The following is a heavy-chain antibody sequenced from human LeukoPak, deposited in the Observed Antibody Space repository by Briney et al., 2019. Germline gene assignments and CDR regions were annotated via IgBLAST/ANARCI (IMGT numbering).Heavy chain of an antibody. V-gene: IGHV1-2*02. D-gene: IGHD6-19*01. J-gene: IGHJ3*02. CDR3: ARGQWPSDAFDI. CDR2: INPNSGGT. CDR1: GYTFTGYY. Sequence: ASVKVFCKASGYTFTGYYMHWVRQAPGQGLEWMGWINPNSGGTNYAQKFQGRVTMTRDTSISTAYMELSRLGSDDTAVYYCARGQWPSDAFDIWGQGTMVTVSS.